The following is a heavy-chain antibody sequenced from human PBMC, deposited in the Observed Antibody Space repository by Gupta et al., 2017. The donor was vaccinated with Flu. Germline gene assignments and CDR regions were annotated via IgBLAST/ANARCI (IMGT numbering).Heavy chain of an antibody. V-gene: IGHV3-9*01. CDR3: VLSGSGEGWFDP. J-gene: IGHJ5*02. CDR2: INWSSDIK. CDR1: TIDDYS. D-gene: IGHD6-19*01. Sequence: TIDDYSMHWVRQGPGKGLEWVSGINWSSDIKGYADSVKGRFTISRDNAKSSLYLEMNSLRAEDTARYYCVLSGSGEGWFDPWGQGTPVTVSS.